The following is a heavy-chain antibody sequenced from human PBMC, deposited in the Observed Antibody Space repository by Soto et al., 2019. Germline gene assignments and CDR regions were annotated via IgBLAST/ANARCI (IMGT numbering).Heavy chain of an antibody. V-gene: IGHV3-30*18. CDR2: ISYDGSAK. CDR1: GFTFSNYG. CDR3: AKALWEGSLIGYSQYFFDY. Sequence: GGSLRLSCAASGFTFSNYGIHWVRQGPGKGLEWVALISYDGSAKYYADSVKGRFTISRDNSKNTLYLQMYSLRDEDTAVYYCAKALWEGSLIGYSQYFFDYWGQGTLVTVSS. D-gene: IGHD3-9*01. J-gene: IGHJ4*02.